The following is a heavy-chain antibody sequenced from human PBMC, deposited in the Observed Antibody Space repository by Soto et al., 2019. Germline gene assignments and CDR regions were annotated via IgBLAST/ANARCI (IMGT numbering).Heavy chain of an antibody. V-gene: IGHV5-51*01. CDR1: GYSFTTYW. CDR2: IYVGDSDT. J-gene: IGHJ4*02. CDR3: ARAVTGTLHPYHFDY. D-gene: IGHD2-21*02. Sequence: GESLKISCKGSGYSFTTYWIGWVRQMPGRGLEWMGIIYVGDSDTRYSPSFQGQVTISVDKSITTAYLQWSSLKASDTAMYYCARAVTGTLHPYHFDYWGQGTPVTVSS.